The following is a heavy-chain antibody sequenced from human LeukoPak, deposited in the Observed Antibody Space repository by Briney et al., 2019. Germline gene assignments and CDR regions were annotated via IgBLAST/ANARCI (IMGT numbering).Heavy chain of an antibody. V-gene: IGHV1-2*02. CDR1: GYTFTVYY. CDR3: ARNKFSFYDLLTGSYKGYYLDN. Sequence: ASVKVSCKTSGYTFTVYYMHWVRQAPGQGLEWMGWIKPNSGVTNLAQNFQGRVNMTRDTSISTAYMELSGLKSGDTAVYYCARNKFSFYDLLTGSYKGYYLDNWGQGTLVTVSS. CDR2: IKPNSGVT. D-gene: IGHD3-9*01. J-gene: IGHJ4*02.